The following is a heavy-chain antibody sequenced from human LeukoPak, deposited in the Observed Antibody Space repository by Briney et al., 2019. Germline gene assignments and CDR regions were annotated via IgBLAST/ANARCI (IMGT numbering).Heavy chain of an antibody. CDR2: ISSSSSYI. CDR1: GFTFSSYS. J-gene: IGHJ4*02. CDR3: AKDGNRLRYFDWLLPFDY. Sequence: KPGGSLRLSCAASGFTFSSYSMNWVRQAPGKGLEWVSSISSSSSYIYYADSVKGRFTISRDNANNSLYLQMNSLRAEDTAVYYCAKDGNRLRYFDWLLPFDYWGQGTLVTVSS. D-gene: IGHD3-9*01. V-gene: IGHV3-21*01.